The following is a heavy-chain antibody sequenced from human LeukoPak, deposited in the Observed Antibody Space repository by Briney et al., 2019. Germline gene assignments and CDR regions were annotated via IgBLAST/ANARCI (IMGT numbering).Heavy chain of an antibody. Sequence: GGSLRLSCAASGFTFSSYWMSWVRQAPGKGLEWVANIKQDGSEKYYVDSVKGRFTISRDNAKTSLYLQMNSLRAEDTAVYYCARDRTDITMIVVVIEYYFDYWGQGTLVTVSS. V-gene: IGHV3-7*01. CDR1: GFTFSSYW. J-gene: IGHJ4*02. CDR2: IKQDGSEK. CDR3: ARDRTDITMIVVVIEYYFDY. D-gene: IGHD3-22*01.